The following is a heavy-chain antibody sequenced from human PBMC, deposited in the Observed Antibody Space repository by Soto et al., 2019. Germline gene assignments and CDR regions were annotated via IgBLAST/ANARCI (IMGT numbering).Heavy chain of an antibody. CDR3: ARDRGGYGSGSFRRGGMDV. CDR2: IYYSGST. CDR1: GGSISSGGYY. D-gene: IGHD3-10*01. V-gene: IGHV4-31*03. J-gene: IGHJ6*02. Sequence: QVQLQESGPGLVKPSQTLSLTCTVSGGSISSGGYYWSWIRQHPGKGLEWIGYIYYSGSTYYNPSLQSRVTISVDTSKNQFSLRLSSVTAADTAVYYCARDRGGYGSGSFRRGGMDVWGQGTTVTVSS.